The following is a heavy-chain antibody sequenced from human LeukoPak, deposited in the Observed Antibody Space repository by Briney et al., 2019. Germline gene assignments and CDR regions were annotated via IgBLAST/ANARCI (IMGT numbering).Heavy chain of an antibody. Sequence: SETLSLTCTVYGGSFSGFYWSWIRQPPGKGLEWIGEINPSGSTDYNPSLKSRVTISVDTSKNQFSLKLSSVTAADTAVYYCARGLPRPFPDFFGYWGQGTLVTVSS. CDR2: INPSGST. D-gene: IGHD1-26*01. J-gene: IGHJ4*02. CDR1: GGSFSGFY. V-gene: IGHV4-34*01. CDR3: ARGLPRPFPDFFGY.